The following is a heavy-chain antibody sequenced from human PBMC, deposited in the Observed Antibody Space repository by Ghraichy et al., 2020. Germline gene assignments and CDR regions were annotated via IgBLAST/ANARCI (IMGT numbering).Heavy chain of an antibody. CDR1: GGSISSSNW. Sequence: SETLSLTCAVSGGSISSSNWWSWVRQPPGKGLEWIGEIYHSGSTNYNPSLKSRVTISVDKSKNQFSLKLSSVTAADTAVYYCARGLYYGSESPGAINMDVWGKGTTVTVSS. CDR3: ARGLYYGSESPGAINMDV. D-gene: IGHD3-10*01. CDR2: IYHSGST. V-gene: IGHV4-4*02. J-gene: IGHJ6*03.